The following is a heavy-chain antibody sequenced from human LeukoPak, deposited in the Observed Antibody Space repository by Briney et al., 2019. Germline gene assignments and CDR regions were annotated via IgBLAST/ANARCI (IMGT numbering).Heavy chain of an antibody. D-gene: IGHD4-17*01. CDR1: GGSISSGDCY. J-gene: IGHJ3*02. Sequence: PSETLSLTCTVSGGSISSGDCYWSWLRQPPGKGLEWIGYIYYSGSTYYNPSLKSRVTISVDTSKNQFSLKLSSVTAADTAVYYCASSHDYGDCGGAFDIWGQGTMVTVSS. V-gene: IGHV4-30-4*01. CDR2: IYYSGST. CDR3: ASSHDYGDCGGAFDI.